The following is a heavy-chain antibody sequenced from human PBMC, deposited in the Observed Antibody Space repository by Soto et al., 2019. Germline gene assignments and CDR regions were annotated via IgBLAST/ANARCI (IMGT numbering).Heavy chain of an antibody. CDR3: ARTASSDFWSGYYLDY. D-gene: IGHD3-3*01. J-gene: IGHJ4*02. CDR2: INPNSGGT. Sequence: SVKVSCKASGYTFTGYYMHWVRQAPGQGLEWMGWINPNSGGTNYAQKFQGWVTMTRDTSISTAYMELSRLRSDDTAVYYCARTASSDFWSGYYLDYWGQGTLVTVSS. V-gene: IGHV1-2*04. CDR1: GYTFTGYY.